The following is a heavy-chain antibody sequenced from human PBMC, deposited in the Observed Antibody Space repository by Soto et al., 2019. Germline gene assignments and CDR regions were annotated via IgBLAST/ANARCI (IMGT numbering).Heavy chain of an antibody. V-gene: IGHV3-21*01. J-gene: IGHJ6*02. CDR1: GFTFSSYS. Sequence: PGGSLRLSCAASGFTFSSYSMNWVRQAPGKGLEWVLSISSSSSYIYYADSVKGRFTISRDNAKKSLYLQMNSLRAEDTAVYYCARWMASGSYYYYYGMDVWGQVNTVTV. D-gene: IGHD1-26*01. CDR2: ISSSSSYI. CDR3: ARWMASGSYYYYYGMDV.